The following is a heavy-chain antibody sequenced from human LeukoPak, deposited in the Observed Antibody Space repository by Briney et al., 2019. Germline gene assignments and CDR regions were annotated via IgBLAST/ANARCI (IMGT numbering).Heavy chain of an antibody. D-gene: IGHD3-10*01. J-gene: IGHJ5*02. CDR1: GGSISSGDYY. V-gene: IGHV4-30-4*01. CDR2: IYYSGST. CDR3: ARGGAFGELLNWFDP. Sequence: SETLSLTCTVSGGSISSGDYYWSWIRQPPGKGLEWIGYIYYSGSTYYNPSLKSRVTISVDTSKNQFSLKLSSVTAADTAVYYCARGGAFGELLNWFDPWGQGTLVTVSS.